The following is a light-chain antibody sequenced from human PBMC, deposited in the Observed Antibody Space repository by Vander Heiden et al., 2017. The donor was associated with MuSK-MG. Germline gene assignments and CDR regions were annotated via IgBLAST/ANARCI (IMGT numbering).Light chain of an antibody. J-gene: IGLJ2*01. CDR1: SRDVGGYKY. Sequence: QSALTPPASVSGSPGQSITISCTGTSRDVGGYKYVAWYQQHPGKAPKLMIYDVSKRPAGVANRFSGSKSGNTASLTISGRQDEDEADYFCSSCRRSNTLAFGGGTRLTVL. CDR3: SSCRRSNTLA. V-gene: IGLV2-14*01. CDR2: DVS.